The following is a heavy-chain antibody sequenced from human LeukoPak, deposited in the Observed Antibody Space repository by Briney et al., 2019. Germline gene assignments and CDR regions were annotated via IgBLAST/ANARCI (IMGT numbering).Heavy chain of an antibody. CDR3: AAQGDDFWSGYYHWFDP. CDR1: GGSISSSSYY. Sequence: SETLSLTCTVSGGSISSSSYYWGWIRQPPGKGLEWIGSIYYSGSTYYNPSLKSRVTISVDTSKNQFSLKLSSVTAADTAVYYCAAQGDDFWSGYYHWFDPWGQGTLVTVSS. CDR2: IYYSGST. D-gene: IGHD3-3*01. V-gene: IGHV4-39*01. J-gene: IGHJ5*02.